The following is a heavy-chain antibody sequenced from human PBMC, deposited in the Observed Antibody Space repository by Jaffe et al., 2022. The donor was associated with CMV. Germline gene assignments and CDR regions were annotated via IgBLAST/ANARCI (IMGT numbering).Heavy chain of an antibody. CDR2: ISSSGSTI. CDR1: GFTFSSYE. J-gene: IGHJ4*02. V-gene: IGHV3-48*03. Sequence: EVQLVESGGGLVQPGGSLRLSCAASGFTFSSYEMNWVRQAPGKGLEWVSYISSSGSTIYYADSVKGRFTISRDNAKNSLYLQMNSLRAEDTAVYYCARTGAYCSGGSCWAGSFDYWGQGTLVTVSS. D-gene: IGHD2-15*01. CDR3: ARTGAYCSGGSCWAGSFDY.